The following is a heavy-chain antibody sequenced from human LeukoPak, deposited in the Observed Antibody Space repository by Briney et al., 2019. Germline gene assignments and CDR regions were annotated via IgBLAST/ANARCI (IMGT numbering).Heavy chain of an antibody. CDR2: IYTSGIT. CDR1: GGSISSYY. CDR3: ARGSRYCTSHSCRGRRTGAFDY. V-gene: IGHV4-4*07. Sequence: SETLSLTCTVSGGSISSYYWSWIRQPAGKGLEWIGRIYTSGITNYNPSLKSRVTMSVETSKNQFSLKMSSVTAPETAVYSGARGSRYCTSHSCRGRRTGAFDYWGQGTLVTVSS. D-gene: IGHD2-2*01. J-gene: IGHJ4*02.